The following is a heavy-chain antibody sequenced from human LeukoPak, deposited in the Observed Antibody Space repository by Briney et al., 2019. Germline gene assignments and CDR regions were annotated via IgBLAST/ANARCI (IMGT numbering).Heavy chain of an antibody. D-gene: IGHD3-10*01. CDR3: AIHYHGSGSFSY. Sequence: GESLKISGQGSGYNFPIYWIGWVRQMPGQGLEWMGIIYPDDSNTIYGPSFQGQVTIAADKSINTAYLEWSSLKASDTAMYYCAIHYHGSGSFSYWGQGTLVTVSS. CDR1: GYNFPIYW. V-gene: IGHV5-51*01. J-gene: IGHJ4*02. CDR2: IYPDDSNT.